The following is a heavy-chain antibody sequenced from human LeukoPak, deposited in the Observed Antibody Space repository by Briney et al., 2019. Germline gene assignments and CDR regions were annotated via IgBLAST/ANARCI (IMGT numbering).Heavy chain of an antibody. CDR3: AKGGSSPPLAH. V-gene: IGHV3-48*03. J-gene: IGHJ4*02. Sequence: GGSLRLSCAASGFTFSSYEMNWARQAPGKGLEWVSDISSNGGTTYYADSVKGRFSISRDNSKNSLYLQMNGLRAEDTAVYYCAKGGSSPPLAHWGQGTLVTVSS. CDR2: ISSNGGTT. CDR1: GFTFSSYE. D-gene: IGHD1-14*01.